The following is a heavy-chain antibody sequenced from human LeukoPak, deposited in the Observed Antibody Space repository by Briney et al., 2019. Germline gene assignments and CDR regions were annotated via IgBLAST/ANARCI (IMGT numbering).Heavy chain of an antibody. V-gene: IGHV3-30*02. CDR1: GFTFTTYA. CDR3: AREESSSSGYYFDY. Sequence: GGSLRLSCAASGFTFTTYAMHWVRQAPDKGREWVAFVRNEGRNKYYGDFVKGRFTISRDNYKNSLYLQMNSLSAEDTAAYYCAREESSSSGYYFDYWGQGALVTVSS. CDR2: VRNEGRNK. J-gene: IGHJ4*02. D-gene: IGHD6-6*01.